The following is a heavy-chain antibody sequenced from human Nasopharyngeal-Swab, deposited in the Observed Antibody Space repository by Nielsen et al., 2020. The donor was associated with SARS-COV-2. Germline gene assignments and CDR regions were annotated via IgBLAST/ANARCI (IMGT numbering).Heavy chain of an antibody. D-gene: IGHD3-10*01. CDR3: AREERGVTLEGGYYYYGMDV. Sequence: ASVKVSCKASRYTFTSYAMNWVRQAPGQGLEWMGWINTNTGNPTYAQGFTGRFVLSLDTSVSTAYLHISSLKAEDTAVYYCAREERGVTLEGGYYYYGMDVWGQGTTVTVSS. CDR2: INTNTGNP. J-gene: IGHJ6*02. CDR1: RYTFTSYA. V-gene: IGHV7-4-1*02.